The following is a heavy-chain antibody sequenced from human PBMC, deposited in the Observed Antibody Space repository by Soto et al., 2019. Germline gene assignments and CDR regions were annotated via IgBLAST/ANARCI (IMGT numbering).Heavy chain of an antibody. D-gene: IGHD2-8*01. V-gene: IGHV4-59*01. CDR3: ARDSYCTNGVCYIDY. CDR2: IYYSGST. Sequence: PSETLSLTCTVSGGSISSYYWSWIRQPPGKGLEWIGYIYYSGSTNYNPSLKSRVTISVDTSKNQFPLKLSSVTAADTAVYYCARDSYCTNGVCYIDYWGQGTLVTVSS. CDR1: GGSISSYY. J-gene: IGHJ4*02.